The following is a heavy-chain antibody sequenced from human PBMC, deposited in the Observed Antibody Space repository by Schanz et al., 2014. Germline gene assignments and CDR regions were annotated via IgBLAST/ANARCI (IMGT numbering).Heavy chain of an antibody. CDR2: IYDSGNT. CDR1: GASVSSDNW. V-gene: IGHV4-4*02. J-gene: IGHJ4*02. Sequence: QVQLEESGAGLVKPSGTLSLTCAVSGASVSSDNWWNWVRQPPGKGLEWIGEIYDSGNTNYNPSLKSRVTRSVDDSKTQFSLHLPSVPAADTAVYYCARGGQGFGEPHQRLFEYWGPGTLVTVSS. D-gene: IGHD3-10*01. CDR3: ARGGQGFGEPHQRLFEY.